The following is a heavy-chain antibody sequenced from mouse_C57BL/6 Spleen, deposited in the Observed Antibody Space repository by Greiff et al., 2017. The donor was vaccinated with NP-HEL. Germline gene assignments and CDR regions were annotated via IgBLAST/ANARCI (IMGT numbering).Heavy chain of an antibody. J-gene: IGHJ4*01. D-gene: IGHD2-4*01. V-gene: IGHV2-9-1*01. CDR1: GFSLTSYA. Sequence: VQVVESGPGLVAPSQSLSITCTVSGFSLTSYAISWVRQPPGKGLEWLGVIWTGGGTNYNSALKSRLRISKDNSKSQVFLKMNSLQTDDTARYYCARDDDVGPYYAMDYWGQGTAVTVSS. CDR2: IWTGGGT. CDR3: ARDDDVGPYYAMDY.